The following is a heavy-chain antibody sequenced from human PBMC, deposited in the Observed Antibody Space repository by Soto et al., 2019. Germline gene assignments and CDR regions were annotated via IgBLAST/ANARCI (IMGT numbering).Heavy chain of an antibody. V-gene: IGHV3-33*06. CDR3: VKDHCGGDCYSDTYFDY. CDR1: GFIFTTYG. Sequence: QVQLVESGGGVVQPGRSLRLSCAASGFIFTTYGLHWVRQAPGKGLEWVAVIWYDGSNQYYADSVKGRFTISRDNSKNILYLEMNSVRVEDTAVYYCVKDHCGGDCYSDTYFDYWGQGTLVTVSS. D-gene: IGHD2-21*02. J-gene: IGHJ4*02. CDR2: IWYDGSNQ.